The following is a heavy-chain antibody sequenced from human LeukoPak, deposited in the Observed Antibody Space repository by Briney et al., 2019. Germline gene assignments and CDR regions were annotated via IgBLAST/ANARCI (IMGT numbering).Heavy chain of an antibody. CDR1: GGSISSGSYY. V-gene: IGHV4-61*02. J-gene: IGHJ5*02. CDR3: ARSEFVEFVHWFDP. CDR2: IYTSGST. Sequence: SETLSLTCTVSGGSISSGSYYWSWIRQPAGKGLEWIGRIYTSGSTNYNPSLKSRVTISVDTSKNQFSLQLNSVTPDDTAVYYCARSEFVEFVHWFDPWGQGTPVTVSS.